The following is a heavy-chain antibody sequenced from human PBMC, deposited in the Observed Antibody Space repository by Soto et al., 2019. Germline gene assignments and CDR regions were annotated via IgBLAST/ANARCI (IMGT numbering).Heavy chain of an antibody. V-gene: IGHV4-59*08. CDR1: GGSISSYY. CDR3: ASRVNAGSGSYYPDALDI. CDR2: ISYSGST. D-gene: IGHD3-10*01. J-gene: IGHJ3*02. Sequence: QVQLQESGPGLVKPSETLSLTCTVSGGSISSYYWTWIRQPPGKGLEWIGYISYSGSTNYNPSLNSRVTISVDTANNQVSLKVSAVNAADTAVYYCASRVNAGSGSYYPDALDIWGQGTMVIVSS.